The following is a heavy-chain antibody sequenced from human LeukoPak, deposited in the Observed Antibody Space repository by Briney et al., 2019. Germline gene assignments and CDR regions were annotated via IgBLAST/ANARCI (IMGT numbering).Heavy chain of an antibody. CDR3: AKYYYGSGNSYAMDV. CDR1: GFTFGSFA. CDR2: LDGGGGDT. V-gene: IGHV3-23*01. D-gene: IGHD3-10*01. Sequence: GGSLRLSCAASGFTFGSFAMSWVRQAPGKGLEWVSALDGGGGDTYYADSVKGRFTISRDNPRSTLNLQMNSLRAEDTAVYYCAKYYYGSGNSYAMDVWGQGTTVTVSS. J-gene: IGHJ6*02.